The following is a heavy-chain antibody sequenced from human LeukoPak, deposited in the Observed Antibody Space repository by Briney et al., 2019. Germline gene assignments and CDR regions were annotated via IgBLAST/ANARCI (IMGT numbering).Heavy chain of an antibody. CDR2: IYYSGST. CDR3: ARARGWFGEVGYFDY. CDR1: GGSISSYY. D-gene: IGHD3-10*01. J-gene: IGHJ4*01. V-gene: IGHV4-59*01. Sequence: WETLSLACRVSGGSISSYYWSWIRQPPGKGLEWIGYIYYSGSTNYNPPLKGRVTIAVDTAKNQFALKLSSVTGADTAVCFCARARGWFGEVGYFDYWGQGTLVTVSS.